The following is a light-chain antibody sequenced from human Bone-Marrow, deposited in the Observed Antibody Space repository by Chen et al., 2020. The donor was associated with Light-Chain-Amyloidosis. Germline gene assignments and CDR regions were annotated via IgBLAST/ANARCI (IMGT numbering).Light chain of an antibody. Sequence: EIVLTQSPATLSLSPGERATLSCRASQSVSSYLAWYQQKPGQAPRLLIYDASNRATGIPARFSGRGSGTDFTLTSSSLEPEDFAVYYCQQRSNWPYTFGQGTKLEIK. V-gene: IGKV3-11*01. CDR2: DAS. CDR1: QSVSSY. J-gene: IGKJ2*01. CDR3: QQRSNWPYT.